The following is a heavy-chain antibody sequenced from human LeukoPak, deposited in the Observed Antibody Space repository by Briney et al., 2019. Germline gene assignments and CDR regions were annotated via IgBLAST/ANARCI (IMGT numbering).Heavy chain of an antibody. J-gene: IGHJ5*01. CDR2: IDPTGGDT. CDR1: GYTFSSYY. V-gene: IGHV1-46*01. D-gene: IGHD4-17*01. CDR3: ARDDSGTRRGWFEH. Sequence: NPGGSLRLSCAASGYTFSSYYIHWVRLAPGQGLEWMGIIDPTGGDTTYAPKFQDRVTLTRDTSTSTVYLGLSSLRSDDTAVYYCARDDSGTRRGWFEHWGQGTLVTVSS.